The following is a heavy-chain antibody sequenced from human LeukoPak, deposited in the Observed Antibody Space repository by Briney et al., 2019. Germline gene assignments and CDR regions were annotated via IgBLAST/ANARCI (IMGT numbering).Heavy chain of an antibody. CDR2: IKQDGSEK. Sequence: GGSLRLSCAASGFTFSSYWMSWVRQAPGKGLEWVANIKQDGSEKYYVDSVKGRFTISRDNAKNSLYLQMNSLRAEDTAVYYCATTPYGDYVGGFRLDYWGQGTLVTVSS. D-gene: IGHD4-17*01. J-gene: IGHJ4*02. V-gene: IGHV3-7*03. CDR3: ATTPYGDYVGGFRLDY. CDR1: GFTFSSYW.